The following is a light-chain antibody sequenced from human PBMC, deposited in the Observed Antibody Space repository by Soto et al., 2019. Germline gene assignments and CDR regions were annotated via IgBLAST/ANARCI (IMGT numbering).Light chain of an antibody. CDR2: EVS. J-gene: IGLJ3*02. CDR1: SSDVGGYNY. Sequence: ALTQPASVSGSPGQSITISCTGTSSDVGGYNYVSWYQQHPGKAPKLMIYEVSNRPSGVSNRFSGSKSGNTASLTISGLQAEDEADYYCSSYTSSSTRVFGGGTKVTVL. V-gene: IGLV2-14*01. CDR3: SSYTSSSTRV.